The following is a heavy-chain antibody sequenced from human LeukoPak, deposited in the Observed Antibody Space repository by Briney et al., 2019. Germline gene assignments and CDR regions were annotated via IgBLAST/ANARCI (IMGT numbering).Heavy chain of an antibody. CDR2: ISYDANIGSNK. J-gene: IGHJ4*02. V-gene: IGHV3-30-3*01. Sequence: GRSLRLSCATSGFTFSRYAMHWVRQAPGKGLEWVALISYDANIGSNKYYADSVKGRFTISSDNSKNTLYLQMNSLRAEDTAVYYCARDGGYDFWSGYYQDYWGQGTLVTVSS. CDR3: ARDGGYDFWSGYYQDY. CDR1: GFTFSRYA. D-gene: IGHD3-3*01.